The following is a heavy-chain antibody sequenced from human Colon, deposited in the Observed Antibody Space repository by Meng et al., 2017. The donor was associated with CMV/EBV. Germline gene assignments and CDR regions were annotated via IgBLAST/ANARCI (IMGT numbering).Heavy chain of an antibody. CDR1: GYTFNSYP. D-gene: IGHD4-17*01. Sequence: HVHPFQAGDEGRKPGASVKVTCTASGYTFNSYPISWVRQAPGQGLEWMGWISNYNGNTNYAQKFQGRLTLTTDTSTSTAYMELRGLRSDDTAVYYCAREKATVTTFMLLYWGLGTLVTVSS. CDR3: AREKATVTTFMLLY. J-gene: IGHJ4*02. V-gene: IGHV1-18*01. CDR2: ISNYNGNT.